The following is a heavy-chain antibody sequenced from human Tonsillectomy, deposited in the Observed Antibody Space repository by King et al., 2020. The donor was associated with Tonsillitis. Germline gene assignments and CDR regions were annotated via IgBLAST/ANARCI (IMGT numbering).Heavy chain of an antibody. J-gene: IGHJ6*03. Sequence: QLVQSGAEVKKPGASVKVSCKASGYTFTSYGINWVRQAPGQGLEWMGRINTYNGDTNSAQKFQGRATMTTDTSTSTAYMELRSLISDDTAVYYCARDLQGYRSYYYYYYMDVWGKGTTVTVSS. CDR3: ARDLQGYRSYYYYYYMDV. CDR1: GYTFTSYG. D-gene: IGHD5-18*01. V-gene: IGHV1-18*01. CDR2: INTYNGDT.